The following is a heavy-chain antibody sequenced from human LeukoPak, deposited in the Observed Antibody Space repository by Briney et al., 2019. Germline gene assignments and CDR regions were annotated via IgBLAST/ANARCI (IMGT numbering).Heavy chain of an antibody. D-gene: IGHD6-6*01. CDR3: ARGGSSSPFDYYYYYGMDV. Sequence: SETLSLTCAVYGGSFSGYYWSWIRQPPGKGLEWIGEINHRGSTNYNPSLKSRVTISVDTSKNQFSLKLSSVTAADTAVYYCARGGSSSPFDYYYYYGMDVWGQGTTVTVSS. J-gene: IGHJ6*02. CDR2: INHRGST. CDR1: GGSFSGYY. V-gene: IGHV4-34*01.